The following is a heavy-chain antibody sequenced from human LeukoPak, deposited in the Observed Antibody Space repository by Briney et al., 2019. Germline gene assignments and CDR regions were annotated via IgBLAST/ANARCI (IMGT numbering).Heavy chain of an antibody. CDR1: GGSARSYY. Sequence: PSETLSLTCIVSGGSARSYYWGWIRQPPGRGLEWIGSIYYSGSTYYNPSLKSRVTISVDTSKNQFSLKLSAVTAADTAVYYCARLGLRSSWVIDYWGQGTLVTVSS. CDR3: ARLGLRSSWVIDY. V-gene: IGHV4-39*01. CDR2: IYYSGST. D-gene: IGHD6-13*01. J-gene: IGHJ4*02.